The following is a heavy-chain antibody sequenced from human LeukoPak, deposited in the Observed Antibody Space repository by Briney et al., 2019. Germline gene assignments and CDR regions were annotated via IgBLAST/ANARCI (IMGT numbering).Heavy chain of an antibody. CDR3: ARPNYFDSSGYYF. J-gene: IGHJ4*02. CDR2: ISSDGSNE. CDR1: GFTFSAYA. D-gene: IGHD3-22*01. V-gene: IGHV3-30*04. Sequence: GGSLRLSCAASGFTFSAYAMHWVRQAPGKGLEWVAVISSDGSNENSADSVRGRFTIFRDNSKKTLSLQMNSLRAEDTAVYYCARPNYFDSSGYYFWGQGTLVTVSS.